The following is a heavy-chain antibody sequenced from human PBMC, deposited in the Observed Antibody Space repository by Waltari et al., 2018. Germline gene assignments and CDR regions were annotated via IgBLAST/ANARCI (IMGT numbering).Heavy chain of an antibody. CDR2: IIPIFGTA. J-gene: IGHJ3*02. CDR1: GGTFNRYA. V-gene: IGHV1-69*01. D-gene: IGHD3-22*01. CDR3: ARGDRVVEARGDAFDI. Sequence: QAQLVQSGAEVKKPGSSVKVSCKASGGTFNRYAISGVRQAPGQGLEWMGGIIPIFGTANYAQKFQGRVTITADESTSTAYMELSSLRSEDTAVYYCARGDRVVEARGDAFDIWGQGTMVTVSS.